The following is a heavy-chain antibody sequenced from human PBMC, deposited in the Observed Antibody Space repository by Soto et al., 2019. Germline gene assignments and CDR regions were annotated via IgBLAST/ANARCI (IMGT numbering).Heavy chain of an antibody. D-gene: IGHD3-16*02. CDR1: GFTFSSYS. CDR2: ISSSSSYI. J-gene: IGHJ4*02. V-gene: IGHV3-21*01. CDR3: ERVYDYVWGSYRGPFDY. Sequence: PGGSLRLSCAASGFTFSSYSMNWVRQAPGKGLEWVSSISSSSSYIYYADSVKGRFTISRDNAKNSLYLQMNSLRAEDTAVYYCERVYDYVWGSYRGPFDYWGQGTLVTVSS.